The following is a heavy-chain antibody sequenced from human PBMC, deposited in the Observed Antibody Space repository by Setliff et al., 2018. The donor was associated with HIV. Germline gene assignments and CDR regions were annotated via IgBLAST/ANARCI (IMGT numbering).Heavy chain of an antibody. Sequence: GGSLRLSCAASGFTFTNAWMSWVRQGPGKGLEWVGRIKRKTDGGATDYAAPVNGRFTISRDDSKNTLYLQMSSLKIEDTAVYYCTTDLPYGYHNDYWGPGTLVTVSS. D-gene: IGHD2-2*01. CDR2: IKRKTDGGAT. V-gene: IGHV3-15*01. CDR1: GFTFTNAW. J-gene: IGHJ4*02. CDR3: TTDLPYGYHNDY.